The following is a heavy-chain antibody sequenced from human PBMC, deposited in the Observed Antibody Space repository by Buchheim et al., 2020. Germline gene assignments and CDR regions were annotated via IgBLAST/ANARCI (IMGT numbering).Heavy chain of an antibody. CDR3: SKGVGIGVVVNYFHY. Sequence: QVQLVETGGGVVQPGKSLRLSCVASGFAFGDFGMNWVRQAPGKGLEWVAFISFDGTTKYYGDSVKGRFTISRDNSNNKVYLQMNSLRRDDTAMYYCSKGVGIGVVVNYFHYWGQGT. D-gene: IGHD2-21*01. V-gene: IGHV3-30*18. CDR2: ISFDGTTK. CDR1: GFAFGDFG. J-gene: IGHJ4*02.